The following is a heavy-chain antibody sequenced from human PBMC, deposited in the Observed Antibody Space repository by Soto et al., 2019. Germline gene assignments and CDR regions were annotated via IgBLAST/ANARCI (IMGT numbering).Heavy chain of an antibody. Sequence: SETLSLTCTVSGGSISSGGYYWSWIRQHPGKGLEWIGYIYYSGSTYYNPSLKSRVTISVDTSKKQFSLKLSSVTAADTAVYYCASAVVFVRSFDPWGQGTLVTVSS. V-gene: IGHV4-31*03. CDR3: ASAVVFVRSFDP. CDR2: IYYSGST. D-gene: IGHD3-16*02. J-gene: IGHJ5*02. CDR1: GGSISSGGYY.